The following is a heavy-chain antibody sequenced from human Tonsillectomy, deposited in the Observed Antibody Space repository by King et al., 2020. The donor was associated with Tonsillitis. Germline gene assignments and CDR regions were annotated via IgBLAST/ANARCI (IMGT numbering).Heavy chain of an antibody. Sequence: VQLQQWGAGLLKPSETLSLTCAVYGGSFSGYYWSWIRQPPGKGLEWIGEINHSGSTNYNPSLKSRVTISEDTSKNQFSLKLSSVTAADKAVYYCARGDYSSWPPYYYYMDVWGEGTTVTVSS. V-gene: IGHV4-34*01. CDR3: ARGDYSSWPPYYYYMDV. D-gene: IGHD6-6*01. CDR2: INHSGST. CDR1: GGSFSGYY. J-gene: IGHJ6*03.